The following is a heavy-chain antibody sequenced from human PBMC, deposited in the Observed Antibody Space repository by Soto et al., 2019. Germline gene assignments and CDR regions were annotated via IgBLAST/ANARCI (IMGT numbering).Heavy chain of an antibody. Sequence: QVQLVQSGAELKKTGSSVKVSCRASGDTFSSYAVNWVRQAPGRGLEWMGRIITVLGTTDYAQNFKGRVTITAEKSTNTAYMELSSLRSDATAVYYCARRRYCGYDCYHKHYYGMDVWGQGTTVTVA. CDR3: ARRRYCGYDCYHKHYYGMDV. J-gene: IGHJ6*02. CDR2: IITVLGTT. D-gene: IGHD2-21*01. CDR1: GDTFSSYA. V-gene: IGHV1-69*08.